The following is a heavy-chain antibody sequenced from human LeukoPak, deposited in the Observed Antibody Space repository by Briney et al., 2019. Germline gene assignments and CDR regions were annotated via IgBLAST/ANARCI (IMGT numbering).Heavy chain of an antibody. Sequence: PSETLSLTCAVYGGSFSGYYWSWIRQPPGKGLEWIGEINHSGSTNYNPSLKSRVTISVDTSKNQFSLKLSSVTAADTAVYYCARVPYDFWSGHTPQFDYWGQGTLVTVSS. J-gene: IGHJ4*02. CDR1: GGSFSGYY. D-gene: IGHD3-3*01. CDR3: ARVPYDFWSGHTPQFDY. V-gene: IGHV4-34*01. CDR2: INHSGST.